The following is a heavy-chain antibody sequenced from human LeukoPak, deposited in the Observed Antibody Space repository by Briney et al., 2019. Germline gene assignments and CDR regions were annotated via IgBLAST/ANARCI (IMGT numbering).Heavy chain of an antibody. J-gene: IGHJ4*02. CDR3: VRGGGVVAGTYDY. V-gene: IGHV3-64*02. Sequence: GGSLRLSCVASGFTFTTYAFHWVRQAPGKGLEYVSAISNNGEDTYYADSVKGRFTISRDNSKNTLYLQMGSLRAEDMAVYYCVRGGGVVAGTYDYWGQGTLVTVSS. D-gene: IGHD6-19*01. CDR1: GFTFTTYA. CDR2: ISNNGEDT.